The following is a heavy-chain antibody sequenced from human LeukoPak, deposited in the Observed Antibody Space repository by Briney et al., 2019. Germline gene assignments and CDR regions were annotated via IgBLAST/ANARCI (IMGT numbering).Heavy chain of an antibody. CDR2: IYYTGST. Sequence: SETLSLTCTVSSGSIRDYYWSWIRQPPGKGLEWIGYIYYTGSTTSNPSLKSRVTISVDTSKNQFSLKLSSVTAADTAVYYCARLSLLRDYYGSGSYYGFGSWGQGTLVTVSS. CDR1: SGSIRDYY. CDR3: ARLSLLRDYYGSGSYYGFGS. D-gene: IGHD3-10*01. V-gene: IGHV4-59*01. J-gene: IGHJ5*02.